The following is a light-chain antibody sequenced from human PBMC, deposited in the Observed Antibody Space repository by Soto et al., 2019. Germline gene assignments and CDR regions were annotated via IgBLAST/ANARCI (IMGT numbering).Light chain of an antibody. CDR1: QSVSSN. CDR3: QQYNNWPPWT. J-gene: IGKJ1*01. CDR2: GAS. V-gene: IGKV3-15*01. Sequence: IGMTQSPATLSVSQRERATLSCRASQSVSSNLAWYQQKPGQAPRLLIYGASTRATGIPARFSGSGSGTEFTLTISSLQSEDFAVYYCQQYNNWPPWTFGQGTKVDI.